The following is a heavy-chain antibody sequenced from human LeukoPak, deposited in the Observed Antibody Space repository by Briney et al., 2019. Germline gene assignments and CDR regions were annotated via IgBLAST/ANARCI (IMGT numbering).Heavy chain of an antibody. V-gene: IGHV3-7*01. CDR3: ATSRDYYDNNGYYPYYFDY. D-gene: IGHD3-22*01. CDR2: IKQDGSEK. J-gene: IGHJ4*02. CDR1: GFTLSNHW. Sequence: GGSLRLSCAASGFTLSNHWMTWVRQAPGKGLECVAIIKQDGSEKYYVDSVKGRFTISRDNAKNSLYLQMNSLRAEDTAVYYCATSRDYYDNNGYYPYYFDYWGQGTLVTVSS.